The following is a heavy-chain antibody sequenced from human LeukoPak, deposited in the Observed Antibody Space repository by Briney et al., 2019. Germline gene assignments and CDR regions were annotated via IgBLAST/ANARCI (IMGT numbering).Heavy chain of an antibody. CDR3: AGVPWHYDTSGYYLNAFDI. CDR1: GASISSYH. D-gene: IGHD3-22*01. Sequence: SETLSLTCTVSGASISSYHWSWIRQPAGKGLEWIGRIYPSGSDYNPSLKSRVTISVDTSKNHFSLILRSVTAADTAVYYCAGVPWHYDTSGYYLNAFDIWGQGTVVTVSS. J-gene: IGHJ3*02. V-gene: IGHV4-4*07. CDR2: IYPSGS.